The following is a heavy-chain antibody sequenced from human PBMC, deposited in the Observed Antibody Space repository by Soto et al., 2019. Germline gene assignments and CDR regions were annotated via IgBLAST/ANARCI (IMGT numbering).Heavy chain of an antibody. CDR2: IYPGDSDT. Sequence: GESLKISCKASGYSFSTYWIAWVRQRPGKGLDWMGIIYPGDSDTRYSPSFQGQVTISVDNSIDTAYLEWTTLRASDSAMYYCARDTYYDFWSGYYTPHYYYYGMDVWGQGTTVTVSS. J-gene: IGHJ6*02. CDR3: ARDTYYDFWSGYYTPHYYYYGMDV. V-gene: IGHV5-51*01. D-gene: IGHD3-3*01. CDR1: GYSFSTYW.